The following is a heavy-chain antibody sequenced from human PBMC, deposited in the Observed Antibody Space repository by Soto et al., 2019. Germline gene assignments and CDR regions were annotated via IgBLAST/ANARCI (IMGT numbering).Heavy chain of an antibody. CDR2: KRYDGSNK. D-gene: IGHD4-17*01. CDR1: GFTFSSYG. V-gene: IGHV3-33*01. J-gene: IGHJ6*02. CDR3: ARDGGRLTNGDYVDELDYYYYYGMAV. Sequence: QVQLVASGGGVVQPGGSLRFSCAASGFTFSSYGLHWVHQPPGKGLRWVAVKRYDGSNKYYVDSVKGRFTIPRDNTKNTLYLQMNSLRAEDTAVYYCARDGGRLTNGDYVDELDYYYYYGMAVWGQVTTVTFSS.